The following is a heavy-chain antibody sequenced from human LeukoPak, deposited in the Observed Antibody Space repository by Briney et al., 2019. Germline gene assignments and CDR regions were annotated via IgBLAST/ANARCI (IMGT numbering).Heavy chain of an antibody. CDR3: ARDPGLPAALGYMDV. J-gene: IGHJ6*03. CDR2: INPNSGGT. CDR1: GYTFTGYY. V-gene: IGHV1-2*02. Sequence: ASVKVSCKASGYTFTGYYMHWVRQAPGQGLEWMGWINPNSGGTNYAQKFRGRVTMTRDTSISTAYMELSRLRSDDTAVYYCARDPGLPAALGYMDVWGKGTTVTVSS. D-gene: IGHD2-2*01.